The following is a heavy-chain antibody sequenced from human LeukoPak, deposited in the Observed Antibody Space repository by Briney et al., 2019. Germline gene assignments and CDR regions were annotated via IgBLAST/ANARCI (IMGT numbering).Heavy chain of an antibody. V-gene: IGHV1-2*02. CDR2: IYPNSGGT. J-gene: IGHJ4*02. CDR1: GYIFTGYH. Sequence: ASVKVSCKASGYIFTGYHIHWVRQAPGQGVEWMGWIYPNSGGTNYAQKFQGRVTMTRDTSITTAYMELSRLRSDDTAVYYCARGRTLVRGIIIRGDYWGQGTLVTVSS. CDR3: ARGRTLVRGIIIRGDY. D-gene: IGHD3-10*01.